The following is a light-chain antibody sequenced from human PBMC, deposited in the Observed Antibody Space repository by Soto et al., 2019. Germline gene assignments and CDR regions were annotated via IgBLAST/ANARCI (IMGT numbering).Light chain of an antibody. J-gene: IGLJ1*01. Sequence: QSVLTQPPSVSGFPGQSVTISCTGTSSDVGSYNRVSWYQQPPGTAPKLMIYEVSNRPSGVPDRFSGSKSDNTASLTISGLQAEDEADYYCSSYTSTSTYVFGTGTKVTVL. V-gene: IGLV2-18*02. CDR1: SSDVGSYNR. CDR3: SSYTSTSTYV. CDR2: EVS.